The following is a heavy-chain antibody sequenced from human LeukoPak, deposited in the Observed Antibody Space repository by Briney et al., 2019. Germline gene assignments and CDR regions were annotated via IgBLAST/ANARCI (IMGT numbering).Heavy chain of an antibody. J-gene: IGHJ6*03. D-gene: IGHD2-2*01. V-gene: IGHV1-8*03. CDR2: MNPNSGNT. Sequence: ASVKVSCKASGYTFTSYDINWVRQATGQGLEWMGWMNPNSGNTGYAQKFQGRVTITRNTSIGTAYMELSSLRSEDTAVYYCARGLVPAATKVWGYYYYYMDVWGKGTTVTVSS. CDR3: ARGLVPAATKVWGYYYYYMDV. CDR1: GYTFTSYD.